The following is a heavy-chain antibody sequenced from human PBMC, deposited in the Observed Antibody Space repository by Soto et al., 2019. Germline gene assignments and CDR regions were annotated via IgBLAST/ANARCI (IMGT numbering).Heavy chain of an antibody. D-gene: IGHD2-15*01. Sequence: XXSLRLPFAASGFTFSSYGMHWVLQAPGKGLVWVSRINSDGSSTSYADSVKGRFTISRDNAKNTLYLQMNSLRAQDTAVYYCVRTSLVVAAATREDYWGQGTLVTVSS. CDR3: VRTSLVVAAATREDY. J-gene: IGHJ4*02. CDR1: GFTFSSYG. V-gene: IGHV3-74*01. CDR2: INSDGSST.